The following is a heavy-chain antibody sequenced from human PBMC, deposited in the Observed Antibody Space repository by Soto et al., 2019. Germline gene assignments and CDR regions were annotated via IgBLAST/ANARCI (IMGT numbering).Heavy chain of an antibody. CDR1: GYTFTSYA. Sequence: ASVKVSSKAAGYTFTSYAMHWVRQAPGQRLEWMGWINAGNGNTKYSQKFQGRVTITRDTSASTAYMELSSLRSEDTAVYYCARDSYYDSSGYDYWGQGTLVTVSS. V-gene: IGHV1-3*01. CDR2: INAGNGNT. D-gene: IGHD3-22*01. J-gene: IGHJ4*02. CDR3: ARDSYYDSSGYDY.